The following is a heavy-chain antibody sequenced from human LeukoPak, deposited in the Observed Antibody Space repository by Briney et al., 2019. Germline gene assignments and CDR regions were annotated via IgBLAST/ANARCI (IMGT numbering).Heavy chain of an antibody. CDR2: IKQDGSEK. Sequence: GGSLRLSCAGSGFSFSSYWMSWVRQAPGKGLEWVANIKQDGSEKHYGDSAKGRFTTSRDNAKNSLYLQMNSLRTEDTAVYYCAKDAEKDWGQGTLVTVSS. CDR3: AKDAEKD. J-gene: IGHJ4*02. CDR1: GFSFSSYW. V-gene: IGHV3-7*01.